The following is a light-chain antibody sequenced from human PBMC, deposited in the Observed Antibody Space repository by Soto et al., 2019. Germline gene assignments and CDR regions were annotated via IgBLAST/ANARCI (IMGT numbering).Light chain of an antibody. J-gene: IGKJ1*01. CDR2: GAS. CDR1: QSVSSSY. Sequence: EIVLTQSPGTLSLSPGERATLSCRASQSVSSSYLAWYQQKPGQAPRLLIYGASSRATGIPDRFSGSGSGTDFTLTIGRLEPEDFEVYYCQQYGSSPWTFGQGTKVEIK. CDR3: QQYGSSPWT. V-gene: IGKV3-20*01.